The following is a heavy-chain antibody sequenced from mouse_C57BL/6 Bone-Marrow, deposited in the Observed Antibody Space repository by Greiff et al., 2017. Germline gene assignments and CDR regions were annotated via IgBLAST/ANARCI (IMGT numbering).Heavy chain of an antibody. D-gene: IGHD1-1*01. V-gene: IGHV1-64*01. CDR2: IHPNSGST. Sequence: QVQLKQPGAELVKPGASVKLSCKASGYTFTSYWMHWVKQRPGQGLEWIGMIHPNSGSTNYNEKFKSKATLTVDKSSSTAYMQLSSLTSEDSAVXYCAALLLLRYDYGGQGTTLTVSS. J-gene: IGHJ2*01. CDR1: GYTFTSYW. CDR3: AALLLLRYDY.